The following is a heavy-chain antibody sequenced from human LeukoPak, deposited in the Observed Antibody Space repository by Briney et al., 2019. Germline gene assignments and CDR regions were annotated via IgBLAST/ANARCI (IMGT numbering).Heavy chain of an antibody. CDR3: AREWADGYYDY. V-gene: IGHV4-39*07. CDR2: IYYSGTT. Sequence: SETLSLTCTVSGGSISSSGYYWAWIRQAPGMGLDWIGCIYYSGTTHYNPSLKSRVTISVDTSKNQFSLKLTSVTAADAAVYYCAREWADGYYDYWGQGTLVTVSS. D-gene: IGHD5-24*01. CDR1: GGSISSSGYY. J-gene: IGHJ4*02.